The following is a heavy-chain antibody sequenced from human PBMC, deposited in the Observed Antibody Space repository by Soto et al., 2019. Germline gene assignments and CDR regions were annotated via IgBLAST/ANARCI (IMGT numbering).Heavy chain of an antibody. J-gene: IGHJ6*02. CDR1: GYTFTNYA. Sequence: ASVKVSCKASGYTFTNYAMHWVRQAPGQRLEWMGWINAYNGNTNYAQKFQGRVTMTTDTSASTAYMDLGSLTSEDTAVYYCVMVDNYVTPTPQDVWGQGTTVTVSS. CDR2: INAYNGNT. D-gene: IGHD3-16*01. CDR3: VMVDNYVTPTPQDV. V-gene: IGHV1-3*01.